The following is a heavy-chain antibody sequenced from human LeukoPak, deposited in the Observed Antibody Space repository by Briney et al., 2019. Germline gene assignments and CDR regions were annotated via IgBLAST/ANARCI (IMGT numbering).Heavy chain of an antibody. D-gene: IGHD4-23*01. CDR3: ARDDYGGTDAFDI. CDR2: IIPIFGTA. Sequence: SVKVSCKASGGTFSSYAISWVRQAPGQGLEWMGRIIPIFGTANYAQKFQGRVTITTDESTSTAYMELSSLRPEDTAVYYCARDDYGGTDAFDIWGQGTTVTVSS. J-gene: IGHJ3*02. CDR1: GGTFSSYA. V-gene: IGHV1-69*05.